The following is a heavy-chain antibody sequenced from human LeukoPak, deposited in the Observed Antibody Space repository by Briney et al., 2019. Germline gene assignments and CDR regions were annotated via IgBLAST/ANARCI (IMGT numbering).Heavy chain of an antibody. J-gene: IGHJ4*02. CDR2: INTDGSST. CDR1: GFTFSSYW. CDR3: ARGGVYSTSAVDY. Sequence: PGGSLRLSCAASGFTFSSYWMHWVRQAPGKGLLWVSRINTDGSSTTYADSVKGRFTISRDNAKNTLYLQMNSLRAEDTAEYYCARGGVYSTSAVDYWGQGTLVTVSS. V-gene: IGHV3-74*01. D-gene: IGHD6-6*01.